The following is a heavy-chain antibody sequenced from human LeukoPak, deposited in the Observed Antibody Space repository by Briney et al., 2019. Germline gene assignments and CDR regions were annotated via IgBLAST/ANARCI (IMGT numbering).Heavy chain of an antibody. CDR3: ARGPSGYHNT. J-gene: IGHJ4*02. D-gene: IGHD5-12*01. CDR1: GFTFSRYG. V-gene: IGHV3-23*01. Sequence: GGSLRLSCAASGFTFSRYGMSWVRQAPGKGLEWVSAISGSGGSTYHADSVKGRFTISRDNSKNTLYLQMNSLRAEDTAVYYCARGPSGYHNTGGQGTLVTVSS. CDR2: ISGSGGST.